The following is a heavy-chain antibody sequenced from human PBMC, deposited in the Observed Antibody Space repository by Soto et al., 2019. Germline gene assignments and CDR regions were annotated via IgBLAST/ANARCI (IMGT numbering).Heavy chain of an antibody. D-gene: IGHD3-22*01. Sequence: QLQMQEPGPGLVKPSETLSLTCTVSDGSISTSSYYWGWIRQSPGKGLEWIGTIFYTGRTYYNPSLEGPVSFSLHTSKHKFSPPLTSEPAADTSGYYWARHPPHHYDSSGDFGYWGQGTLVTVSS. CDR2: IFYTGRT. V-gene: IGHV4-39*01. CDR3: ARHPPHHYDSSGDFGY. J-gene: IGHJ4*02. CDR1: DGSISTSSYY.